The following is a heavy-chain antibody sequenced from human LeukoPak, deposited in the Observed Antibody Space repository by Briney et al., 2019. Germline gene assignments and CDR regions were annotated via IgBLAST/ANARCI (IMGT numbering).Heavy chain of an antibody. CDR1: GGSISSYY. V-gene: IGHV4-59*12. CDR2: IYYSGST. J-gene: IGHJ5*02. Sequence: SETLSLTCTVSGGSISSYYWSWIRQPPGKGLEWIGYIYYSGSTNYNPSLKSRVTISVDTSKNQFSLKLSSVTAADTAVYYCARGPYRLLSSWFDPWGQGTLVTVSS. CDR3: ARGPYRLLSSWFDP. D-gene: IGHD2-21*01.